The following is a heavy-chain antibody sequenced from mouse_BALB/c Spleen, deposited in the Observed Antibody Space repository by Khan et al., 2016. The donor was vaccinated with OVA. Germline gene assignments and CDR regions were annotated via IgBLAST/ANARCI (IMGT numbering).Heavy chain of an antibody. J-gene: IGHJ2*01. Sequence: EVKLLESGGGSVKPGGSLKLSCAVSGFTFSSYAMSWVRQTPEKRLEWVASISSGGSTYYPDSVKGRFTISRDNARNILYLQMSSLRSEDMAMYYCAREAYRYDEYYFDYWGQGTTLTVSS. D-gene: IGHD2-14*01. CDR2: ISSGGST. CDR1: GFTFSSYA. CDR3: AREAYRYDEYYFDY. V-gene: IGHV5-6-5*01.